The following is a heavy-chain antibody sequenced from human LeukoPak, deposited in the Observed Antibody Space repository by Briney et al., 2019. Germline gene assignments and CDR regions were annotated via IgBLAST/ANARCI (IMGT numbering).Heavy chain of an antibody. J-gene: IGHJ4*02. CDR2: IYYSGST. CDR3: ARATYYDYVWGSYRYYFDY. V-gene: IGHV4-39*07. Sequence: SETLSLTCTVSGGSVSSSSYYWGWIRQPPGKGLEWIGSIYYSGSTYYNPSLKSRVTISVDTSKNQFSLKLSSVTAADTAVYYCARATYYDYVWGSYRYYFDYWGQGTLVTVSS. D-gene: IGHD3-16*02. CDR1: GGSVSSSSYY.